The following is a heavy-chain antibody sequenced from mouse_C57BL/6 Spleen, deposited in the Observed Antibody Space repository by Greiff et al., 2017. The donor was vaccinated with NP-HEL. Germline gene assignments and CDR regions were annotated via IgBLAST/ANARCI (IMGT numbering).Heavy chain of an antibody. D-gene: IGHD2-3*01. Sequence: VQLQQPGAELVKPGASVKLSCKASGYTFTSYWMQWVKQRPGQGLEWIGEIDPSDSYNNYNQKFKGKATLTVDTSSSTAYMQLSSLTSEDSAVYYCARGGDGYYYAMDYWGQGTSVTVSS. V-gene: IGHV1-50*01. CDR2: IDPSDSYN. CDR3: ARGGDGYYYAMDY. J-gene: IGHJ4*01. CDR1: GYTFTSYW.